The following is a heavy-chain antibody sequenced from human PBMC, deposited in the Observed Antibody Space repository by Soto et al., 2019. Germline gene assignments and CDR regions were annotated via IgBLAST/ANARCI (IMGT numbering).Heavy chain of an antibody. Sequence: QVELVESGGGVVQPGRSLRLSCAASAVTFTGYGMHWVRQAPGKGLEWVAVIRFDGSNIYYADSVKVRFTISRDNASNMLYMQMKSMRVEDTAVYYCARDGVGSTAYFGYFDYWGLGTLVTVS. CDR3: ARDGVGSTAYFGYFDY. J-gene: IGHJ4*02. CDR1: AVTFTGYG. V-gene: IGHV3-33*01. D-gene: IGHD1-7*01. CDR2: IRFDGSNI.